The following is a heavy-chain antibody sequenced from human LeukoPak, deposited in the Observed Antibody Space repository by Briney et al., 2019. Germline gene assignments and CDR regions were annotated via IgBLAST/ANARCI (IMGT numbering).Heavy chain of an antibody. D-gene: IGHD6-19*01. J-gene: IGHJ4*02. Sequence: KPSETLSLTCAVYGGSFSGYYWSWIRQPPGKGLEWIGEINHSGSTNYNPSLKSRVTISVDTSKNQFSLKLSSVTAADTAVYYCARVQWLVDYWGQGTLVTVSS. CDR1: GGSFSGYY. CDR2: INHSGST. V-gene: IGHV4-34*01. CDR3: ARVQWLVDY.